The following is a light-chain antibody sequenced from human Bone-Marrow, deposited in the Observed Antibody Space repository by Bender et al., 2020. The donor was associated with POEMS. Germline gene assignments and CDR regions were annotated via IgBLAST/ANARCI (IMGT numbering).Light chain of an antibody. CDR3: QVWHVTGDRFVV. CDR1: RIETKS. V-gene: IGLV3-21*02. CDR2: DDG. J-gene: IGLJ2*01. Sequence: SYVLTQPPSVSAAPGQTARVTCGGNRIETKSVHWYRQMPGQAPVLVIHDDGDRPSGIPERFSGSNSGNTATLTISRVEAGDEADYYCQVWHVTGDRFVVFGGGTQLTLL.